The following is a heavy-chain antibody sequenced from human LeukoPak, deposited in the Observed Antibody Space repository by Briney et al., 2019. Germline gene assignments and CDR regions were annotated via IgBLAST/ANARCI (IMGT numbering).Heavy chain of an antibody. CDR3: ARDGSNYDSSGYSDY. J-gene: IGHJ4*02. Sequence: SETLSLTCAVYGGSFSGYYWSWIRQPPGKGLEWIGEINHSGSTNYNPSLKSRVTISVDTSKNQFSLKLSSVTAADTAVYYCARDGSNYDSSGYSDYWGQGTLVTVSS. V-gene: IGHV4-34*01. D-gene: IGHD3-22*01. CDR1: GGSFSGYY. CDR2: INHSGST.